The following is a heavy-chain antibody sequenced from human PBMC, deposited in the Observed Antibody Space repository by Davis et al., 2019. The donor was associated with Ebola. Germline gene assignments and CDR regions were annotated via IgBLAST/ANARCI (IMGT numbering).Heavy chain of an antibody. D-gene: IGHD5-24*01. Sequence: AASVKVSCKASGYTFTSYYMHWVRQAPGQGLEWMGVINPNDDTTYYPQKFQGRVSMTRDTSTSTVYMELSSLRFEDTAVYFCATGGGYNYDYWGQGTLVSVSS. V-gene: IGHV1-46*03. CDR1: GYTFTSYY. J-gene: IGHJ4*02. CDR3: ATGGGYNYDY. CDR2: INPNDDTT.